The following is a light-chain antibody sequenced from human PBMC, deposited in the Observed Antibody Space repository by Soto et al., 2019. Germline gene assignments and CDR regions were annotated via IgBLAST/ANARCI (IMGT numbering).Light chain of an antibody. CDR2: WAF. CDR1: QSVLYSSNNKNY. CDR3: QQYYSTPPRT. Sequence: DIVMTQSPDSLAVSLGERATINCKSSQSVLYSSNNKNYLAWYQQKPGQPPKLLIYWAFTRESGVPDRFSGSGSGTDFTLTISSLQAEDVAVYYCQQYYSTPPRTFGQGTKLEIK. V-gene: IGKV4-1*01. J-gene: IGKJ2*01.